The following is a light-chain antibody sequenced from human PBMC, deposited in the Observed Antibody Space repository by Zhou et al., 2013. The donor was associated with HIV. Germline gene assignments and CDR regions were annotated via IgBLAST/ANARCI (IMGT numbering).Light chain of an antibody. J-gene: IGKJ2*01. V-gene: IGKV1-5*03. CDR1: QSISSW. CDR3: QQYSSDAST. CDR2: KAS. Sequence: DIQMTQSPSTLSASVGDRVTIICRASQSISSWLAWYQQKPGKAPRLLIYKASTLVDGVPSRFSGSGSGTEFTLTISSLQPEDFATYYCQQYSSDASTFGQGTKVDIK.